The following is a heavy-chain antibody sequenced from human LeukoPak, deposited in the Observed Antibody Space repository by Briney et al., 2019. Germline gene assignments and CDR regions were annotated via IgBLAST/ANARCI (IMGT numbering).Heavy chain of an antibody. CDR2: ISSSSSTI. V-gene: IGHV3-48*04. Sequence: GGSLRLSCAASGFTFSSYSMNWVRQAPGKGLEWVSYISSSSSTIYYADSVKGRFTISRDNAKNTLYLQMNGLRAEDTAVYYCTRAYDSGTYSSFDYWGQGTLVTVTS. D-gene: IGHD3-10*01. CDR3: TRAYDSGTYSSFDY. CDR1: GFTFSSYS. J-gene: IGHJ4*02.